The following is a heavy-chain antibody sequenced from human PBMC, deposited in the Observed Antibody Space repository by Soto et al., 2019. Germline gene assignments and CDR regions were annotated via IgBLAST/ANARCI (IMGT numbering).Heavy chain of an antibody. CDR3: ARISVASRYMDV. CDR1: GGSISSSSYY. D-gene: IGHD5-12*01. CDR2: FYYSGST. Sequence: SEILSLTCAVSGGSISSSSYYWGWIRQSPGKGLEWIGSFYYSGSTYYSQSLRSRVTISGDTSRKQISLRLSSVTAADTAVYYCARISVASRYMDVWGKGTTVTVSS. V-gene: IGHV4-39*01. J-gene: IGHJ6*03.